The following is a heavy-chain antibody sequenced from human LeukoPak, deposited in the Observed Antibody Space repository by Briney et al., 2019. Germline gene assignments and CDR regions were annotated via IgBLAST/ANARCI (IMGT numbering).Heavy chain of an antibody. V-gene: IGHV1-2*02. Sequence: ASVKVSCKASGYTFTDYYLHWMRQAPGQGLEWLAWIGPISGGTKYAQKFQGRVTLTRDTSISTAYMELSRLRSDDTAVYFCARGRDSGSRTFYFDYWGQGTLVTVSS. J-gene: IGHJ4*02. CDR3: ARGRDSGSRTFYFDY. CDR1: GYTFTDYY. CDR2: IGPISGGT. D-gene: IGHD1-26*01.